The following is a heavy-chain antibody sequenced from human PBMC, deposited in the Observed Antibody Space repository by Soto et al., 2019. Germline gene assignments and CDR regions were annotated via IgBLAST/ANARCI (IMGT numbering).Heavy chain of an antibody. V-gene: IGHV3-30*18. D-gene: IGHD2-2*01. J-gene: IGHJ5*02. Sequence: QVQLVESGGGVVQPGRSLRLSCAASGFTFSSYGMHWVRQAPGKGLEWVAVISYDGSNKYYADSVKGRFTISRDNSKNPLYLQMNSLRAEDTAVYYCAKESTGYWFDPWGQGTLVTVSS. CDR2: ISYDGSNK. CDR1: GFTFSSYG. CDR3: AKESTGYWFDP.